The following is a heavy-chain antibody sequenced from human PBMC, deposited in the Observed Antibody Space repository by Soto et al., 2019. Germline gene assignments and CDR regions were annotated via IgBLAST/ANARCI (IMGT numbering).Heavy chain of an antibody. Sequence: NPSETLSLTCGVSAYSVSSGYYWGWIRQPPGKGLEWIGSIYHSGSTYYNPSLKSRVTISVDTSKNQFSLKVTSVTAADTALYYCARQQGKIPRSAVVPGGPMDYWGQGTLVTVSS. V-gene: IGHV4-38-2*01. CDR1: AYSVSSGYY. CDR3: ARQQGKIPRSAVVPGGPMDY. D-gene: IGHD2-2*01. J-gene: IGHJ4*02. CDR2: IYHSGST.